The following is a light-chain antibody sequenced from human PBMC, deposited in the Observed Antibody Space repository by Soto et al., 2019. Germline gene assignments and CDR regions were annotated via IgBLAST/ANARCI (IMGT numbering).Light chain of an antibody. CDR2: HVT. J-gene: IGLJ1*01. V-gene: IGLV2-14*03. CDR1: SSDLAIYNY. CDR3: CSITNSHNYV. Sequence: QSVLTQPASVSGSPGQSITISCTGTSSDLAIYNYVSWYQQHPGKAPKLMIYHVTYRPSGVSNRYSGSKSGNSASLTISGLQAHDEADYYCCSITNSHNYVLGSGSKVT.